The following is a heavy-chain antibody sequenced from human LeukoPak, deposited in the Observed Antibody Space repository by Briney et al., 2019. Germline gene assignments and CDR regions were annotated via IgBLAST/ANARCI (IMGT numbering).Heavy chain of an antibody. D-gene: IGHD6-19*01. CDR3: AKLLEQWQYYFDS. CDR1: GFTFSSYA. Sequence: RGSLSPSSAVSGFTFSSYAISWVRQAPGKGLEWVSAISGSGGSTYYADSVKGRFTISRDNSKTTLYLQMNSLRAEDTAVYYCAKLLEQWQYYFDSWGQGGLVTVSS. J-gene: IGHJ4*02. V-gene: IGHV3-23*01. CDR2: ISGSGGST.